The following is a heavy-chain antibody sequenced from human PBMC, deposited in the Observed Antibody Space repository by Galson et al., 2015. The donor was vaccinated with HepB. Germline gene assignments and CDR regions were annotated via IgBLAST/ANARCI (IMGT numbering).Heavy chain of an antibody. CDR2: IYPGDSDT. CDR1: GYSFTSYW. CDR3: ARQDDSGYDWKDYYGMDV. D-gene: IGHD5-12*01. J-gene: IGHJ6*02. V-gene: IGHV5-51*01. Sequence: QSGAEVKKPGESLKISCKGSGYSFTSYWIGWVRQMPGKGLEWIGIIYPGDSDTRYSPSFQGQVTISADKSISTAYLQWSSLKASDTAMYYCARQDDSGYDWKDYYGMDVWGQGTTVTASS.